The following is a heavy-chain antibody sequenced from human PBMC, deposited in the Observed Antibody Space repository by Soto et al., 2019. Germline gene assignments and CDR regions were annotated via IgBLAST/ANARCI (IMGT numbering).Heavy chain of an antibody. V-gene: IGHV3-33*01. CDR1: GFTLSDYG. CDR2: IWSDGNRK. J-gene: IGHJ3*01. Sequence: VQLVESGGGAVQPGRSLRLSCAASGFTLSDYGMHWVRQAPDKGLEWVAVIWSDGNRKYCADSVKGRFTISRDNPDNTLFLEMNSLTADDTAVYYCVRGGKTAGGFDVWGQGTMVTVSS. D-gene: IGHD2-15*01. CDR3: VRGGKTAGGFDV.